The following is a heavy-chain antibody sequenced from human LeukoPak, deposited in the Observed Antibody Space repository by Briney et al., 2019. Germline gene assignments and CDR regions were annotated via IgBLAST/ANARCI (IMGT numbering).Heavy chain of an antibody. D-gene: IGHD3-9*01. Sequence: ASVKVSCKASGGTFSSYAISWVRQAPGQGLEWMGGIIPIFGTANYAQKFQGRVTMTRNTSISTAYMELSSLRSEDTAVYYCARGRYFDWLKPRYMVDPWGQGTLVTVSS. J-gene: IGHJ5*02. CDR2: IIPIFGTA. CDR3: ARGRYFDWLKPRYMVDP. CDR1: GGTFSSYA. V-gene: IGHV1-69*05.